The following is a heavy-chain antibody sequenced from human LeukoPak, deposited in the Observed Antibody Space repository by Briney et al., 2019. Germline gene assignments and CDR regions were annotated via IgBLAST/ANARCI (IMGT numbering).Heavy chain of an antibody. D-gene: IGHD3-10*01. J-gene: IGHJ3*02. CDR1: GFTFSSYG. V-gene: IGHV3-30*02. Sequence: GGSLRLSCAASGFTFSSYGMHWVRQAPDKGLEWVAFIRYDGSNKYYADSVKGRFTISRDNSKNTLYLQMNSLRAEDTAVYYCAKDLPYGSGKHDAFDIWGQGTMVTVSS. CDR2: IRYDGSNK. CDR3: AKDLPYGSGKHDAFDI.